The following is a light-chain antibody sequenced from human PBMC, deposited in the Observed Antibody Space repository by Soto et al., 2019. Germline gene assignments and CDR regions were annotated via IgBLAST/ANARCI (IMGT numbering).Light chain of an antibody. CDR3: QSYDSSLSGYV. CDR1: SSNIGAGYD. J-gene: IGLJ1*01. Sequence: QSVLTQPPSVSGAPGQRVTISCTGSSSNIGAGYDVHWYQQLPGTAPKLLIYGNSNRPSGFPDRFSGYKSGTSASLAITGLQAEDEADYYCQSYDSSLSGYVFVTGTKLTVL. V-gene: IGLV1-40*01. CDR2: GNS.